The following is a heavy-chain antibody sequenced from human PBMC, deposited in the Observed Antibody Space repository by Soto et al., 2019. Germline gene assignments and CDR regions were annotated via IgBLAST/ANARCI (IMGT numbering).Heavy chain of an antibody. D-gene: IGHD6-13*01. CDR3: ARDRKAVAPLGMDV. Sequence: QVQLQESGPGLVKPSETLSLTCIVSGGSVDSYYWSWIRQPPGMGLEWIGDIYYTGSTNYNPSLKSRVTIWLDTSKNQFSLRLSSVTAADTAMYYCARDRKAVAPLGMDVWGQGTTVTVSS. CDR2: IYYTGST. J-gene: IGHJ6*02. CDR1: GGSVDSYY. V-gene: IGHV4-59*02.